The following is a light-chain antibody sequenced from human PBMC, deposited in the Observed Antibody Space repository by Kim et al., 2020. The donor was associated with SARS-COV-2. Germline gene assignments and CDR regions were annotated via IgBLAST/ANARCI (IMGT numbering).Light chain of an antibody. J-gene: IGKJ2*01. CDR1: QNIKTY. V-gene: IGKV1-5*03. CDR2: GAS. Sequence: DIQMTQSPSTLSASVGDRVTITCRASQNIKTYLDWYQLKPGKTPKLLIYGASNMESGVSSRFSGSGSGTEFTLTISSLQPDDFATYYCQESATILYTFGQGTKLEI. CDR3: QESATILYT.